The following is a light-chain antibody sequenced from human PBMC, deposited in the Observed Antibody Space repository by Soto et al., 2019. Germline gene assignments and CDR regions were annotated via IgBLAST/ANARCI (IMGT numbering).Light chain of an antibody. CDR1: SSDVGGYNF. CDR2: EVR. CDR3: SSSAGSNNYV. J-gene: IGLJ1*01. V-gene: IGLV2-8*01. Sequence: QSALTQPPSASGSPGQSVTISCSGTSSDVGGYNFVSWYQQHPGKAPKFLIYEVRKRPSGVPARFSGSKSGNTASLTISVLQADDESDYYCSSSAGSNNYVFGTGTKLTVL.